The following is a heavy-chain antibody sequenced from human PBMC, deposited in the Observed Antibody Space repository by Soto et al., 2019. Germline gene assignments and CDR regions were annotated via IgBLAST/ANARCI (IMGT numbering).Heavy chain of an antibody. CDR2: INHNGFT. CDR3: ARGLTGGYSTGWGGYFYYYGMDV. Sequence: QVQLQQWGAGFLKPSETLSLTCGVAGGSLSGHSWNWIRQPPGKGLEWIGEINHNGFTNYNPSLKSRVTISLGTSKTQFSLRLSSVTAADTAVYYCARGLTGGYSTGWGGYFYYYGMDVWGQGTTVTVSS. J-gene: IGHJ6*02. CDR1: GGSLSGHS. D-gene: IGHD6-19*01. V-gene: IGHV4-34*01.